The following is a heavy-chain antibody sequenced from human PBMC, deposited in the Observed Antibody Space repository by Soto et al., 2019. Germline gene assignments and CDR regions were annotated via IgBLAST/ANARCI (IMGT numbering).Heavy chain of an antibody. CDR1: GGYLSSSSYY. CDR2: IYYSGST. J-gene: IGHJ4*02. CDR3: ARHTPAISISDH. Sequence: QLQLQESGPGLVKPSETLSLTCTVSGGYLSSSSYYWAWLRQPPGKGLEWIGSIYYSGSTYYNPSLKSRVTISVDTSKNQFSLKLSSVTAADTAVYYCARHTPAISISDHWGQGTLVTVSS. D-gene: IGHD2-15*01. V-gene: IGHV4-39*01.